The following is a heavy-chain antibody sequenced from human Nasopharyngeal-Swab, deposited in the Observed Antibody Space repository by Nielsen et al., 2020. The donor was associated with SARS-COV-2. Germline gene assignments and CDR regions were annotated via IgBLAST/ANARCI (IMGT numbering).Heavy chain of an antibody. CDR3: ARRHYGSGSYFNIPRRQNSFDP. Sequence: SETLSLTCTVSGGSISSSSYYWGWIRQPPGKGLEWIGSIYYSGSTYYNPSLKSRVTISVDTSKNQFSLKLSSVTAADTAVYYCARRHYGSGSYFNIPRRQNSFDPWGQGTLVTVSS. J-gene: IGHJ5*02. D-gene: IGHD3-10*01. CDR1: GGSISSSSYY. V-gene: IGHV4-39*01. CDR2: IYYSGST.